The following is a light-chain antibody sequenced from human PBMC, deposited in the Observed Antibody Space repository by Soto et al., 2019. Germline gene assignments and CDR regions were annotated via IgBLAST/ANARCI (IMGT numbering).Light chain of an antibody. J-gene: IGLJ1*01. CDR1: SSDVGDYNY. CDR3: SSYTSSSTLYV. Sequence: QSALTQPASVSGSPGQSITISCTGTSSDVGDYNYVSWYQQHPGKAPKLMIYEVSNRPSGVSNRFSGSKSGNTASLTISGLQAEDEADYYCSSYTSSSTLYVFGTGPKVTVL. V-gene: IGLV2-14*01. CDR2: EVS.